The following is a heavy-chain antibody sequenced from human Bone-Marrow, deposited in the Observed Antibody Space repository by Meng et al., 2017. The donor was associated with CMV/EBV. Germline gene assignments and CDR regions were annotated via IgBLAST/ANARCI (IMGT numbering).Heavy chain of an antibody. Sequence: GESLKISCAASGFTFSSYAMSWVRQAPGKGLEWVSAISGSGGSTYYADSVKGRFTISRDNSKNTLYLQRNSLRAEDTAVYYCAKDGGYYDSSGYPHYWGQGTLVTVSS. CDR1: GFTFSSYA. J-gene: IGHJ4*02. CDR2: ISGSGGST. D-gene: IGHD3-22*01. CDR3: AKDGGYYDSSGYPHY. V-gene: IGHV3-23*01.